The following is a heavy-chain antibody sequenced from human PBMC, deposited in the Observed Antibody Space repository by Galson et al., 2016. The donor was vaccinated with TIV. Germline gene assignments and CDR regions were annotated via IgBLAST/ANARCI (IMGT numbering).Heavy chain of an antibody. V-gene: IGHV3-23*01. CDR1: GLTFSSHA. J-gene: IGHJ6*02. CDR3: AKVPSSGFYYYYGMDV. CDR2: ISGGGGRT. D-gene: IGHD3-22*01. Sequence: SLRLSCAASGLTFSSHAMSWVRQAPGKGLEWVSAISGGGGRTYYADSVKGRFTISRDNSKSTLYLQMNSLRAEDTAVYYCAKVPSSGFYYYYGMDVWGQGTTVTVSS.